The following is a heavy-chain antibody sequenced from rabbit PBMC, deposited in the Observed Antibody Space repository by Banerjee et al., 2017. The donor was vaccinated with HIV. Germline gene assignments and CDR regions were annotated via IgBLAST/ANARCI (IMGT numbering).Heavy chain of an antibody. CDR2: IYTGTDIT. CDR1: GVDFNRYS. CDR3: ARDRYGGSSYYFTL. Sequence: QEQLEESGGDLVKPGGSLTLSCEASGVDFNRYSVSWVRQAPGKGLEWIGCIYTGTDITYYASWAKGRFTISKASSTTVTLQMTSLTAADTATYFCARDRYGGSSYYFTLWGQGTLVTVS. V-gene: IGHV1S45*01. J-gene: IGHJ4*01. D-gene: IGHD8-1*01.